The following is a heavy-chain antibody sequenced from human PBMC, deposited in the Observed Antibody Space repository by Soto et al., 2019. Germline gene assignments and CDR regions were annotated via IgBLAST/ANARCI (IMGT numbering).Heavy chain of an antibody. CDR3: ATDSGSYYDVAY. D-gene: IGHD1-26*01. V-gene: IGHV1-69*06. Sequence: QVPLVQSGAEVKKPGSSVKVSCKASGGTLRNYAISWVRQAPGQGLEWMGGIIPIYSTSNYAQKFQSRLTITADKSTSTAYMELSRLRSEDTAVYYCATDSGSYYDVAYWGQGTLVTVSS. CDR1: GGTLRNYA. J-gene: IGHJ4*02. CDR2: IIPIYSTS.